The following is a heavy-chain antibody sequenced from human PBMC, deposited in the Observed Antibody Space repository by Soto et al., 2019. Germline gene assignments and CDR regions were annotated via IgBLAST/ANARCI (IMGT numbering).Heavy chain of an antibody. Sequence: QVQLVQSGAEVKKPGASVKVSCKASGYTFTGYYMHWVRQAPGQGLEWMGWINPNSGGTNYAQKFQGWVTMTRDTSISTAYMELSRLRSDDTAVHYCARGYDSSGYYEDYYYYGMDVWGQGTTVTVSS. CDR3: ARGYDSSGYYEDYYYYGMDV. V-gene: IGHV1-2*04. D-gene: IGHD3-22*01. CDR2: INPNSGGT. J-gene: IGHJ6*02. CDR1: GYTFTGYY.